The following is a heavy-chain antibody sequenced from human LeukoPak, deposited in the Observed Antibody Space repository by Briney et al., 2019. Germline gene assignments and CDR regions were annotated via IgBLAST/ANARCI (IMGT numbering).Heavy chain of an antibody. Sequence: SQTLSLTCAVSGGSISSGGYSWSWIRQPPGKGLEWIGYIYHSGSTYYNPSLKSRVTISVDRSKNQFSLKLSSVTAADTAVYYCARFNDRTNGVWFDPRGQGTLVTVSS. D-gene: IGHD2-8*01. V-gene: IGHV4-30-2*01. CDR1: GGSISSGGYS. CDR3: ARFNDRTNGVWFDP. CDR2: IYHSGST. J-gene: IGHJ5*02.